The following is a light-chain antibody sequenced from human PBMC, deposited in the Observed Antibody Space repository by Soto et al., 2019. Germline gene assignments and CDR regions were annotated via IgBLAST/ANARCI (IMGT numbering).Light chain of an antibody. CDR2: EVS. J-gene: IGLJ2*01. V-gene: IGLV2-18*02. Sequence: QSALTQPPSVSGSPGQSVTISCTGTSSDVGSYNRVSWYQQPPGTASKLMIYEVSNRPSGVPDRFSGSKSGNTASLTISGLQAEDEADYYCSSYTSSSTFHVVFGGGTKVTVL. CDR1: SSDVGSYNR. CDR3: SSYTSSSTFHVV.